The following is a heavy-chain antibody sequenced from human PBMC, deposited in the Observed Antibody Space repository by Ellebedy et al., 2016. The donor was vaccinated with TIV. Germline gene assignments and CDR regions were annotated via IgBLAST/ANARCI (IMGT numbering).Heavy chain of an antibody. V-gene: IGHV3-66*01. Sequence: GESLKISCAASGFTFSNAWMNWVRQAPGKGLEWVSVIYSGGSTYYADSVKGRFTISRDNSKNTLYLQMNSLRAEDTAVYYCARAPIAVAGGAIDAFDIWGQGTMVTVSS. J-gene: IGHJ3*02. D-gene: IGHD6-19*01. CDR1: GFTFSNAW. CDR3: ARAPIAVAGGAIDAFDI. CDR2: IYSGGST.